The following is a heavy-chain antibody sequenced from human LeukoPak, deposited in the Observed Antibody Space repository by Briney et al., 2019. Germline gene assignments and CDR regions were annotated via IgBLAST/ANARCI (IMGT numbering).Heavy chain of an antibody. CDR2: INPNSGGT. CDR1: GYTFTGYY. D-gene: IGHD2-21*01. CDR3: ASGLAYCGGDCYPTEYFQH. Sequence: GASVKVSCKASGYTFTGYYMHWVRQAPGQGLEWMGWINPNSGGTNYAQKFQGRVTMTRDTSTSTVYMELSSLRSEDTAVYYCASGLAYCGGDCYPTEYFQHWGQGTLVTVSS. V-gene: IGHV1-2*02. J-gene: IGHJ1*01.